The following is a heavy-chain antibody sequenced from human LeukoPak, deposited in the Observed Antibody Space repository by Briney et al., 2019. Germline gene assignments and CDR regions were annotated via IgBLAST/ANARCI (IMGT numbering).Heavy chain of an antibody. CDR3: ARQNYDFWSGPPALFDP. CDR1: GGSISSSSYY. J-gene: IGHJ5*02. CDR2: IYYSGST. V-gene: IGHV4-39*01. D-gene: IGHD3-3*01. Sequence: KPSETLSLTCTVSGGSISSSSYYWGWIRQPPGKGLEWIGSIYYSGSTYYNPSLKSRVTISVDTSKNQCSLKLSSVTAADTAVYYCARQNYDFWSGPPALFDPWGQGTLVTVSS.